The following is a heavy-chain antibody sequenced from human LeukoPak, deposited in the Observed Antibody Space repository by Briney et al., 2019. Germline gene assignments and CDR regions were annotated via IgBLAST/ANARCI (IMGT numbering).Heavy chain of an antibody. Sequence: SETLSLTCTVSGGSISSGGYYWSWIRQPPGKGLEWIGSIYHSGSTYYNPSLKSRVTISVDTSKNQFSLKLSSVTAADTAVYYCARDLKSGGYYYGSGSYLNWFDPWGQGTLVTVSS. CDR1: GGSISSGGYY. J-gene: IGHJ5*02. V-gene: IGHV4-39*07. D-gene: IGHD3-10*01. CDR2: IYHSGST. CDR3: ARDLKSGGYYYGSGSYLNWFDP.